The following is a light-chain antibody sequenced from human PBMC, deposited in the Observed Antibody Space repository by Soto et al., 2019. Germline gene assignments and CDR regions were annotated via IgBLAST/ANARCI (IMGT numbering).Light chain of an antibody. CDR1: QSLRSGD. CDR2: GAS. CDR3: QHYYSSPFT. J-gene: IGKJ4*01. Sequence: PGERATLSCRASQSLRSGDLACYQQIPGQAPGLLIYGASSRATGIPDGFSGSASGTDFNPTVSRLAAEDFALYYCQHYYSSPFTFGGGTKVDIK. V-gene: IGKV3-20*01.